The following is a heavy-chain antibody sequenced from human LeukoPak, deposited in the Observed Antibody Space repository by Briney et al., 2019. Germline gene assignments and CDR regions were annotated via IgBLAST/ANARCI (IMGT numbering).Heavy chain of an antibody. D-gene: IGHD1-26*01. CDR3: ARGDGGAAGYDY. CDR1: GFTFSSYS. CDR2: ISSSSSYR. Sequence: PGGSLRLSCAASGFTFSSYSMNWVRQAPGKGLEWVSSISSSSSYRYYADSVKGRFTISRDNAKNSLYLQMNSLRAEDTAVYYCARGDGGAAGYDYWGQGTLVTVSS. J-gene: IGHJ4*02. V-gene: IGHV3-21*01.